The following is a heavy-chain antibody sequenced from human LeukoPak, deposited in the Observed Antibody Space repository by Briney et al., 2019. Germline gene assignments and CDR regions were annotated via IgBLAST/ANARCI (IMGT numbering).Heavy chain of an antibody. CDR1: GFTFSSYA. Sequence: PGGSLRLSCAASGFTFSSYAMHWVRQAPGKGLEWVAVISYDGSNKYYADSVKGRFTISRDNSKNTLYLQMNSLRAEDTAVYFCARDVMGGYSLLWGQGTLVTVSS. D-gene: IGHD5-18*01. J-gene: IGHJ4*02. CDR3: ARDVMGGYSLL. V-gene: IGHV3-30-3*01. CDR2: ISYDGSNK.